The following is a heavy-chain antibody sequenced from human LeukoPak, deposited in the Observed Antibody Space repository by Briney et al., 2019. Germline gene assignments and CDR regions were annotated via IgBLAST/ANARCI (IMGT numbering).Heavy chain of an antibody. CDR3: ARSVTTVRGWFDP. D-gene: IGHD4-17*01. CDR1: GGSFSGYY. J-gene: IGHJ5*02. V-gene: IGHV4-34*01. CDR2: INHSGST. Sequence: SETLSLTCAVYGGSFSGYYWSWIRQPPGKGLEWIGEINHSGSTNYNPSLKSRVTISVDTSKNQFSLKLSPVTAADTAVYYCARSVTTVRGWFDPWGQGTLVTVSS.